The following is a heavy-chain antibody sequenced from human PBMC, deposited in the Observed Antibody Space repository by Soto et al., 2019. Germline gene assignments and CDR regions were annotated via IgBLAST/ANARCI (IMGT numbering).Heavy chain of an antibody. CDR1: GGSINNYY. CDR3: ASLDFWSGYGLYYFDY. D-gene: IGHD3-3*01. CDR2: IYYSGST. V-gene: IGHV4-59*12. J-gene: IGHJ4*02. Sequence: PSETLSLTCTVSGGSINNYYWSWIRQPPGKGLEWIGYIYYSGSTNYNPSLKSRVTISVDTSKNQFSLKLSSVTAADTAVYYCASLDFWSGYGLYYFDYWGQGTLVTVSS.